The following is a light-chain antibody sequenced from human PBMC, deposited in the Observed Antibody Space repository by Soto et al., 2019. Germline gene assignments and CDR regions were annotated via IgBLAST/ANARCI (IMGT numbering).Light chain of an antibody. CDR2: EVS. J-gene: IGLJ1*01. CDR1: SSDVGSYNY. Sequence: QSVLTQPPSASGSPGQSVTISCTGTSSDVGSYNYVSWYQQHPGKAPKLMIYEVSKRPSGVPDRFSASESGNTASLTVSGLQAEDEADYYCSSYAGSNNYVFGTGTKLTVL. CDR3: SSYAGSNNYV. V-gene: IGLV2-8*01.